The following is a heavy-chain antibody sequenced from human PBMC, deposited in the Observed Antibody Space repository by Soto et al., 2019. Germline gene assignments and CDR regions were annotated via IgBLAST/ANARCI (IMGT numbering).Heavy chain of an antibody. CDR3: TTEERVFYYDSSGYIDY. D-gene: IGHD3-22*01. J-gene: IGHJ4*02. V-gene: IGHV3-15*07. Sequence: GGSLRLSCAASGFTFSNAWMNWVRQAPGKGLEWVGRIKSKTDGGTTDYAAPVKGRFTISRDDSKNTLYLQMNSLKTEDTAVYYCTTEERVFYYDSSGYIDYWGQGTLVTVSS. CDR2: IKSKTDGGTT. CDR1: GFTFSNAW.